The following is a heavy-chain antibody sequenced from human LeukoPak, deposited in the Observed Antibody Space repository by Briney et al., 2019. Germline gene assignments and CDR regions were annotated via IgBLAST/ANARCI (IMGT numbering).Heavy chain of an antibody. D-gene: IGHD3-22*01. V-gene: IGHV4-59*01. CDR2: IYYSGST. CDR1: GGSISSYY. J-gene: IGHJ5*02. Sequence: PSETLSLTCTVSGGSISSYYWSWIRQPPGKGLEWIGCIYYSGSTNYNPSLKSRVTISVDTSKNQFSLKLSSVTAADTAVYYCARSMSLYYYDSSGSVSWFDPWGQGTLVTISS. CDR3: ARSMSLYYYDSSGSVSWFDP.